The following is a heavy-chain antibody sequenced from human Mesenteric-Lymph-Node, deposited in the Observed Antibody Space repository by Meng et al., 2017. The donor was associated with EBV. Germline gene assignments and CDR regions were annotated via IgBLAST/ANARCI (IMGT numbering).Heavy chain of an antibody. D-gene: IGHD3-10*01. V-gene: IGHV4-39*01. CDR1: GGAISSDL. CDR3: ARRLHYYGCLGS. Sequence: QLQRQGSGPGMVKPSETLSLTCSISGGAISSDLWGWTRQPPGKGLGWIGDSGSSNYNPSLKSRVTISVDTSKNQFSLKLSSVTAADTAVYYCARRLHYYGCLGSWSQGTLVTVSS. CDR2: SGSS. J-gene: IGHJ4*02.